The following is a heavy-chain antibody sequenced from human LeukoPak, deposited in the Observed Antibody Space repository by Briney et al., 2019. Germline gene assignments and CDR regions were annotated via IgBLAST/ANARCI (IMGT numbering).Heavy chain of an antibody. CDR1: GGSISSYY. D-gene: IGHD2-2*01. CDR3: ARHNRGIGYCSM. V-gene: IGHV4-59*08. J-gene: IGHJ4*02. Sequence: PSETLSLTCTVSGGSISSYYWSWIRQPPGKGLEWIGYIYYSGSTNYNPSLKSRVTISVDTSKNQFSLKLSSVTAADTAVYYCARHNRGIGYCSMWGQGRLVSDSS. CDR2: IYYSGST.